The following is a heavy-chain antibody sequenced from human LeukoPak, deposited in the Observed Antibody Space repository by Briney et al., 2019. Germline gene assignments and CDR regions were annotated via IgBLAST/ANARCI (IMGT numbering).Heavy chain of an antibody. CDR1: GFTFSNYG. D-gene: IGHD6-19*01. CDR3: ASEQWLRY. CDR2: IKQDGSEK. J-gene: IGHJ4*02. Sequence: GGSLRLSCAASGFTFSNYGIHWVRQAPGKGLEWVANIKQDGSEKYYVDSVKGRFTISRDNAKNSLYLQMNSLRAEDTAVYYCASEQWLRYWGQGTLVTVSS. V-gene: IGHV3-7*01.